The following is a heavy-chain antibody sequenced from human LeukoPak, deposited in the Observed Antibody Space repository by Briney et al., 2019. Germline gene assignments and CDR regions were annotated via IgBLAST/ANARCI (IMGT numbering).Heavy chain of an antibody. V-gene: IGHV1-18*01. CDR2: IGAYNGNT. CDR1: GYTFTSYG. Sequence: ASVKVSCKASGYTFTSYGISWVRQAPGQGLEWMGWIGAYNGNTNYAQKLQGRVTMTTDTSTSTAYMELRSLRSDDTAVYYCARDRDLGSAFDIWGQGTMVTVSS. J-gene: IGHJ3*02. D-gene: IGHD3-16*01. CDR3: ARDRDLGSAFDI.